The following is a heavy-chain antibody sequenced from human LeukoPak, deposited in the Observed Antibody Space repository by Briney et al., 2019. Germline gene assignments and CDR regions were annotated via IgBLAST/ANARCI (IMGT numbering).Heavy chain of an antibody. CDR2: INHSGST. CDR3: VYSSSWYTARVEH. V-gene: IGHV4-34*01. J-gene: IGHJ5*02. CDR1: GGSLNGYY. Sequence: SETLSLTCAVYGGSLNGYYWSWIRQSPGKGREWIGEINHSGSTNYNPSLKSRVTISVDTSKNQFSLKLSSVTAADTAVYYCVYSSSWYTARVEHWGQGTLGTVSS. D-gene: IGHD6-13*01.